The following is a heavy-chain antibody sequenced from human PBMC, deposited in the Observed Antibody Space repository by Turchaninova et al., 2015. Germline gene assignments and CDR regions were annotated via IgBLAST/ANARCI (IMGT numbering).Heavy chain of an antibody. CDR2: IRSSSTYI. D-gene: IGHD6-13*01. CDR1: GFTFRSYG. Sequence: EVQLVESGGGLVKPGGSLRLSCAASGFTFRSYGMTWVRQAPGKGLEWVSSIRSSSTYINYADSVRGRFTISRDNAKNSLYLQMNNLRVEDTAIYFCAREKTAAGGDYWGQGTLVTVSA. J-gene: IGHJ4*02. CDR3: AREKTAAGGDY. V-gene: IGHV3-21*01.